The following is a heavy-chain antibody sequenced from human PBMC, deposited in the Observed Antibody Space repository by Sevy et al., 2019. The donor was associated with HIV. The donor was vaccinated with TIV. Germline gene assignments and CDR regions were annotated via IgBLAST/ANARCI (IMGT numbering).Heavy chain of an antibody. J-gene: IGHJ4*02. CDR3: ARERTTVTTWYYFDY. CDR1: GFTFSRYG. Sequence: GGSLRLSCAASGFTFSRYGMHWVRQAPGKGLEWVAVIWYDGSNKYYADSVKGRFTISRDNSKNTLYLQMNSLRAEDTAVYYCARERTTVTTWYYFDYWGQGTLVTVSS. CDR2: IWYDGSNK. D-gene: IGHD4-4*01. V-gene: IGHV3-33*01.